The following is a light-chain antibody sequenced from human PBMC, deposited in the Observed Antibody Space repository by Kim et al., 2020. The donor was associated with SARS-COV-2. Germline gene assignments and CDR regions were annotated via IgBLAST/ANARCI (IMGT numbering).Light chain of an antibody. CDR1: SSNIGAGYN. V-gene: IGLV1-40*01. CDR3: QSHDSSLNGWV. J-gene: IGLJ3*02. Sequence: QRVTISCTGSSSNIGAGYNVHWYQQLPGTAPKLLIYGNNNRPSGIPDRFSGSKSGTSASLAITGLQAEDEADYYCQSHDSSLNGWVFGGGTQLTVL. CDR2: GNN.